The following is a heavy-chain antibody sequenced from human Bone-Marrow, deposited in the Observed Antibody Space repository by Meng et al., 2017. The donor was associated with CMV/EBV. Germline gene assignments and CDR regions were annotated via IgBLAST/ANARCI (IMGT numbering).Heavy chain of an antibody. Sequence: ASVQVSCKASGYTFANYGISWVRQAPGQGLEWMGWISAYNGNTNYAQKLQGRVTMTTDTATSTAYMELRSLRSDDTVVYYCARAHAGSYHDHWGQGTLVTVSS. CDR3: ARAHAGSYHDH. V-gene: IGHV1-18*01. CDR1: GYTFANYG. CDR2: ISAYNGNT. D-gene: IGHD3-16*02. J-gene: IGHJ4*02.